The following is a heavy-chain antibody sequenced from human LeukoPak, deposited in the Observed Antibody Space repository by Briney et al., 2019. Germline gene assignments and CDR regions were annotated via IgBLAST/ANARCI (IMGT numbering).Heavy chain of an antibody. J-gene: IGHJ3*02. CDR3: ASNRFLGAFDI. V-gene: IGHV3-21*01. Sequence: GGSLRLSCAASGFTFSSYSMNWVRQAPGKGLEWVSSISSSSSYIYYADSVKGRFTISRDNAKNSLYPQMNSLRAEDTAVYYCASNRFLGAFDIWGQGTMVTVSS. CDR1: GFTFSSYS. D-gene: IGHD2/OR15-2a*01. CDR2: ISSSSSYI.